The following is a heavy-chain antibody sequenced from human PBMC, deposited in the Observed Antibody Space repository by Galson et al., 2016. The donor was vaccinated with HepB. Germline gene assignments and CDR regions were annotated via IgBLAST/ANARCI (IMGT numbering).Heavy chain of an antibody. CDR2: IRSSSSYT. Sequence: SLRLSCAASGFTFSDYSMSWIRQAPGKGLEWVSDIRSSSSYTNYADSVKGRFTISRDNAKNSLYLQMNSLRAEDTAVYYCARGAHIVVVTATEFDPWGQGTLVTVSS. CDR1: GFTFSDYS. CDR3: ARGAHIVVVTATEFDP. D-gene: IGHD2-21*02. V-gene: IGHV3-11*06. J-gene: IGHJ5*02.